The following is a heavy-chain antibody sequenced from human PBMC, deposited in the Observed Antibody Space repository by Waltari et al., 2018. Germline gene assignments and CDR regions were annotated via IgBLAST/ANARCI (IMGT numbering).Heavy chain of an antibody. CDR3: ARQLSSQLVIWRYFDY. CDR1: GYSFTRYW. CDR2: IYPGDSDT. D-gene: IGHD6-13*01. V-gene: IGHV5-51*01. Sequence: EVQLVQSGAEVKKPGESLKISCKGSGYSFTRYWIRWVRQLPGKGLEWMGIIYPGDSDTRYSPSFQGQVTISADKSISTAYLQWSSLKASDTAMYYCARQLSSQLVIWRYFDYWGQGTLVTVSS. J-gene: IGHJ4*02.